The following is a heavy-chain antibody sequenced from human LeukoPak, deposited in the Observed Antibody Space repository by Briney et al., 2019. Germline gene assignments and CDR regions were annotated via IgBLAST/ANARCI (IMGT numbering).Heavy chain of an antibody. CDR2: IYYSGST. D-gene: IGHD3-22*01. V-gene: IGHV4-39*07. CDR1: GGSISSSSYY. CDR3: ARAPQDYDRPISAAFDI. Sequence: SETLSLTCTVSGGSISSSSYYWGWIRQPPGKGLEWIGSIYYSGSTYYNPSLKSRVTISVDTSKNQFSLKLSSVTAADTAVYYCARAPQDYDRPISAAFDIWGQGTMVTVSS. J-gene: IGHJ3*02.